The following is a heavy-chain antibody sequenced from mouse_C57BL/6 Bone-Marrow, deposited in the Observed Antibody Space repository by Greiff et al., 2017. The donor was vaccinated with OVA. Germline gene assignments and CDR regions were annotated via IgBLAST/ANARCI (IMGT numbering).Heavy chain of an antibody. Sequence: EVQLQESGGGLVKPGGSLKLSCAASGFTFSDYGMHWVRQAPEKGLEWVAYISSGSSTIYYADTVKGRFTISSDNSKNTLFLQMTSLRSEYTAMYYCARFYGTIDYWGQGTTLTVSS. CDR3: ARFYGTIDY. CDR2: ISSGSSTI. J-gene: IGHJ2*01. CDR1: GFTFSDYG. D-gene: IGHD1-1*01. V-gene: IGHV5-17*01.